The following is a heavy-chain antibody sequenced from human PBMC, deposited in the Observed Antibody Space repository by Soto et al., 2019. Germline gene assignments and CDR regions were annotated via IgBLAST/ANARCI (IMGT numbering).Heavy chain of an antibody. J-gene: IGHJ4*02. CDR3: ARDPVCSGGSCYDY. V-gene: IGHV3-7*01. CDR2: IKQDGSEI. Sequence: GGSLRLSCAASQIRLSSNEMTWVRHAPGEGLEWVANIKQDGSEIYYVDSVKGRFTISRDNAENSLYLQMNSLRAEDTAVYYCARDPVCSGGSCYDYWGQGTLVTVSS. D-gene: IGHD2-15*01. CDR1: QIRLSSNE.